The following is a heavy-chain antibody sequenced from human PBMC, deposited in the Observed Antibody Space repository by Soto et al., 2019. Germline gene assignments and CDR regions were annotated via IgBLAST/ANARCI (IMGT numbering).Heavy chain of an antibody. CDR1: GDTFSSYV. J-gene: IGHJ4*02. CDR2: IIPISGTA. Sequence: QVQLVQSGAEVQKPGSSVKVSCKASGDTFSSYVISWVRQAPGQGLECMGGIIPISGTANYAPNFQGRVTMTADESTTTAYMELSSLRSEDTAVYYCARGWNDFPHWGQGTLVTVSS. CDR3: ARGWNDFPH. V-gene: IGHV1-69*01. D-gene: IGHD1-1*01.